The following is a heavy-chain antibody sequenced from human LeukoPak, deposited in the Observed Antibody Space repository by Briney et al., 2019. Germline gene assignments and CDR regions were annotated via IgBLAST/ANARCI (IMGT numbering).Heavy chain of an antibody. J-gene: IGHJ4*02. V-gene: IGHV3-23*01. CDR3: ASPGRRYSSSSSFDY. CDR1: GFSFSSYA. Sequence: PGGSLRLSCAASGFSFSSYAMSWVRQAPGKGLEWVSAISGSGGNTYYADSVKGRFTISRDNAKNSLYLQMNSLRAEDTAVYYCASPGRRYSSSSSFDYWGQGTLVTVSS. CDR2: ISGSGGNT. D-gene: IGHD6-6*01.